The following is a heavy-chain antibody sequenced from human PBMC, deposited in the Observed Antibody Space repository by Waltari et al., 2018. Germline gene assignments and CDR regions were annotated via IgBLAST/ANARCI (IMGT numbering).Heavy chain of an antibody. D-gene: IGHD3-16*01. J-gene: IGHJ6*02. CDR3: ARERGGYGMDV. CDR2: IYYSGST. Sequence: QVQLQESGPGLVKPSETLSLNCTVSGGSISSYYWSWIRQPPGKGLEWIGYIYYSGSTNYNPSLKSRVTISVDTSKNQFSLKLSSVTAADTAVYYCARERGGYGMDVWGQGTTVTVSS. CDR1: GGSISSYY. V-gene: IGHV4-59*01.